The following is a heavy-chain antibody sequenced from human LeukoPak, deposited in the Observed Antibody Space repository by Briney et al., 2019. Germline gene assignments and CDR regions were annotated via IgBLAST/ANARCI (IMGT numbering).Heavy chain of an antibody. CDR2: ISGSGGST. Sequence: GGSLRLSPAASGFTFSSDAMGWVREAPGKGLENGSAISGSGGSTYNADPVTGRFTIYRYNSKNTLYLQMNSLRAEDTAVYYCAKAPFVAAAGFDYWGQGTLVTVSS. V-gene: IGHV3-23*01. J-gene: IGHJ4*02. CDR3: AKAPFVAAAGFDY. CDR1: GFTFSSDA. D-gene: IGHD6-13*01.